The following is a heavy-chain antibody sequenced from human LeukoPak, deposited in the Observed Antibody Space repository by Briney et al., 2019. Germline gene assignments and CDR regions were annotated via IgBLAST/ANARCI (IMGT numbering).Heavy chain of an antibody. CDR1: GYTFTGYY. V-gene: IGHV1-2*02. Sequence: ASVKVSCKASGYTFTGYYMHWVRQAPGQGLEWMGWINPNSGGTNYAQKFQGRVTMTRDTSISTAYMELSRLRSDDTAVYCCAKEAPYYGSGGYYEYTFDYWGQGTLVTVSS. D-gene: IGHD3-10*01. CDR3: AKEAPYYGSGGYYEYTFDY. J-gene: IGHJ4*02. CDR2: INPNSGGT.